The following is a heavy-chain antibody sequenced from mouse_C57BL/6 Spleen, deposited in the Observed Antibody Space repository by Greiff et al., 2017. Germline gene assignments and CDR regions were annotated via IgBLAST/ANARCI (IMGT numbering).Heavy chain of an antibody. V-gene: IGHV1-61*01. CDR1: GYTFTSYW. Sequence: QVQLKQPGAELVRPGSSVKLSCKASGYTFTSYWMDWVKQRPGQGLEWIGNIYPSDSETHYNQKFKDKATLTVDKSSSTAYMQLSSLTSEDSAVYYCARSGIYYRGYAMDYWGQGTSVTVSS. D-gene: IGHD1-1*01. J-gene: IGHJ4*01. CDR3: ARSGIYYRGYAMDY. CDR2: IYPSDSET.